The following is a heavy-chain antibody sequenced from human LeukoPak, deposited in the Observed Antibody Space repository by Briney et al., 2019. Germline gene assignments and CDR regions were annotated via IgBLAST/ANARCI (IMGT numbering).Heavy chain of an antibody. Sequence: GGSLRLSCAASGFIFSSYWMSWVRQAPGKGLEWVANIKQDGSEKYYVDSVKGRFTISRDNAKNSLYLQMNSLRAEDTAVYYCAREATVDTAMVHTIFDYWGQGTLVTVSS. CDR3: AREATVDTAMVHTIFDY. CDR1: GFIFSSYW. V-gene: IGHV3-7*01. D-gene: IGHD5-18*01. CDR2: IKQDGSEK. J-gene: IGHJ4*02.